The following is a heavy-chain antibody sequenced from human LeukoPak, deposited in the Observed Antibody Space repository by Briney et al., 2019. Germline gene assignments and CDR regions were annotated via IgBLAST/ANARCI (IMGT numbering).Heavy chain of an antibody. V-gene: IGHV4-34*01. CDR1: GGSFSGYD. Sequence: SETLSLTCAVYGGSFSGYDWSWIRQPPGKGLEWIGEINHSGSTNYNPSLKSRVTISVDTSKNQFSLKLSSVTAADTAVYYCARGSYDFWSGYSPRQYYFDYWGQGTLVTVSS. D-gene: IGHD3-3*01. J-gene: IGHJ4*02. CDR3: ARGSYDFWSGYSPRQYYFDY. CDR2: INHSGST.